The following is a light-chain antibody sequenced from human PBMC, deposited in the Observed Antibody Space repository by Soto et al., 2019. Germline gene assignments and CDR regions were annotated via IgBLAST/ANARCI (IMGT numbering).Light chain of an antibody. J-gene: IGLJ3*02. CDR2: GNS. V-gene: IGLV1-47*02. CDR3: AAWDDSLRGVV. CDR1: SSNVGFNA. Sequence: HSVLTQPPSASGAPGQRVTLSCVGGSSNVGFNAVNWYQQIPGAAPKLLMHGNSQRPSGVPDRFSGSKSGTSASLAIIGLRTEDEAHYYCAAWDDSLRGVVFGGGTKVTVL.